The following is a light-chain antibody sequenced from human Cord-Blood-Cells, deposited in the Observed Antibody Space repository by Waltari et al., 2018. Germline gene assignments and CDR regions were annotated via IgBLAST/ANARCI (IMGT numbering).Light chain of an antibody. Sequence: DIVMTQSPDSLAVSLGERATSNCKSSQSGLYSSNNKNYLAWYQQKPGQPPKLLIYWASTRESGVPDRFSGSGSGTDFTLTISSLQAEDVAVYYCQQYYSTPYTFGQGTKLEIK. J-gene: IGKJ2*01. V-gene: IGKV4-1*01. CDR2: WAS. CDR1: QSGLYSSNNKNY. CDR3: QQYYSTPYT.